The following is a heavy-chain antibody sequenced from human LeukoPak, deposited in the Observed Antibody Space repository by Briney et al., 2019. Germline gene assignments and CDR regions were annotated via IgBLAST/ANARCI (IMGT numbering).Heavy chain of an antibody. V-gene: IGHV4-61*02. D-gene: IGHD6-13*01. CDR2: IYASGNT. CDR1: GGSISSGSYY. CDR3: ARGRGSSWYYFDS. J-gene: IGHJ4*02. Sequence: SETLSLTCTVSGGSISSGSYYWSWIRQPAGKGLEWIGRIYASGNTNYNPSLKGRVTMTIDTSKNQFSLDLSSVTAADTAVYYCARGRGSSWYYFDSWGQGTLVTISS.